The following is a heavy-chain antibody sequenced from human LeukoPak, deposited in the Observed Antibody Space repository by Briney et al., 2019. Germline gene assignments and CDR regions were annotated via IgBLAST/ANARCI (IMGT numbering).Heavy chain of an antibody. CDR2: IYYSGST. V-gene: IGHV4-39*07. J-gene: IGHJ6*03. CDR1: GGSISSSSYY. CDR3: ARAGSSRRCSSTSHGCYYYYYYYMDV. Sequence: PSETLSLTCTVSGGSISSSSYYWGWIRQPPGKGLEWIGSIYYSGSTYYNPSLKSRVTISVDTSKNQFSLKLSSVTAADTAVYYCARAGSSRRCSSTSHGCYYYYYYYMDVWGKGTTVTVSS. D-gene: IGHD2-2*01.